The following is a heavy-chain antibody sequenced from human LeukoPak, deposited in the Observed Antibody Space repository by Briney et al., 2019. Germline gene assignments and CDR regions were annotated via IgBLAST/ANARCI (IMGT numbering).Heavy chain of an antibody. CDR3: ARHRLAYCGGDCYPYYFDY. CDR2: IYYSGST. CDR1: GGSISSSSYY. Sequence: SETLSLTCTVSGGSISSSSYYWGWIRQPQGKGLEWIGSIYYSGSTYYNPSLKSRATISVDTSKNQFSLKLSSVTAADTAVYYCARHRLAYCGGDCYPYYFDYWGQGTLVTVSS. V-gene: IGHV4-39*01. J-gene: IGHJ4*02. D-gene: IGHD2-21*02.